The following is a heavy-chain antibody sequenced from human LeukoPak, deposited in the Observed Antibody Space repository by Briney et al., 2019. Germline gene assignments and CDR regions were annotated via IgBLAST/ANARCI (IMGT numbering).Heavy chain of an antibody. D-gene: IGHD6-19*01. CDR1: GFTFSSYS. V-gene: IGHV3-48*04. Sequence: GGSLRLSCAASGFTFSSYSMNWVRQAPGKGLEWVSYISSSSSTIYYADSVKGRFTISRDNAKNSLYLQMNSLRAEDTAVYYCAKAVAGTENYWGQGTLVTVSS. J-gene: IGHJ4*02. CDR3: AKAVAGTENY. CDR2: ISSSSSTI.